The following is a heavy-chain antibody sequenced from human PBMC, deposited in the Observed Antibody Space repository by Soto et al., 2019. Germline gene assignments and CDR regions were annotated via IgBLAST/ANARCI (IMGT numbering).Heavy chain of an antibody. V-gene: IGHV1-69*08. Sequence: QVQLVQSGAEVKKPGSSVKVSCKASGGTFSSYTISWVRQAPGQGLEWMGRIIPILGIANYAQKFQGRVTITADKSTSTAYMELSSLRSEDTAEYYCARDPHNRYAGNDYFDYWGQGTLVTVSS. D-gene: IGHD5-12*01. CDR3: ARDPHNRYAGNDYFDY. CDR2: IIPILGIA. J-gene: IGHJ4*02. CDR1: GGTFSSYT.